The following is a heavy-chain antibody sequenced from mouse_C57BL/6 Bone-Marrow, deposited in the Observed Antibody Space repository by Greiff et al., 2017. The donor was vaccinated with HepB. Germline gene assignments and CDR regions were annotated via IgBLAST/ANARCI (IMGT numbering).Heavy chain of an antibody. J-gene: IGHJ3*01. Sequence: EVQLQESVAELVRPGASVKLSCTASGFNIKNTYMHWVKQRPEQGLEWIGRIDPANGNTKYAPKFQGKATITADTSSNTAYLQLSSLTSEDTAIYYCARGDYGSSTWFAYWGQGTLVTVSA. CDR2: IDPANGNT. CDR3: ARGDYGSSTWFAY. CDR1: GFNIKNTY. V-gene: IGHV14-3*01. D-gene: IGHD1-1*01.